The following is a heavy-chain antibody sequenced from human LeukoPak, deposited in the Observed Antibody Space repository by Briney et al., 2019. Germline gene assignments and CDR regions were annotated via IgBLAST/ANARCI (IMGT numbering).Heavy chain of an antibody. CDR1: GFTFSSYA. J-gene: IGHJ6*03. CDR2: ISGSGGST. D-gene: IGHD5-24*01. CDR3: ANSPGGYKSSLYYYYYYMDV. Sequence: PGGSPRLSCAASGFTFSSYAMSWVRQAPGKGLEWVSAISGSGGSTYYADSVKGRFTISRDNSKNTLYLQMNSLRAEDTAVYYCANSPGGYKSSLYYYYYYMDVWGKGTTVTVSS. V-gene: IGHV3-23*01.